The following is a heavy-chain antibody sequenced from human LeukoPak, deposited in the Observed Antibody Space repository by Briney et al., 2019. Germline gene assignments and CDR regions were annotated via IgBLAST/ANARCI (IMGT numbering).Heavy chain of an antibody. CDR3: ARVVVNSSSSYYYYYMDV. CDR2: IYTSGST. CDR1: GGSFSDYY. Sequence: TSETLSLTCAVYGGSFSDYYWSWIRQPAGKGLEWIGRIYTSGSTNYNPSLKSRVTISVDKSKNQFPLKLSSVTAADTAVYYCARVVVNSSSSYYYYYMDVWGKGTTVTVSS. V-gene: IGHV4-59*10. D-gene: IGHD6-13*01. J-gene: IGHJ6*03.